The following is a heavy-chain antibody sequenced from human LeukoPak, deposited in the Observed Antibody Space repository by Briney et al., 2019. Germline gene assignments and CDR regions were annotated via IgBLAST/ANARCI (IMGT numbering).Heavy chain of an antibody. CDR3: ARDREVGTTSRHFDY. D-gene: IGHD2/OR15-2a*01. CDR2: ISPDGSTT. V-gene: IGHV3-74*03. CDR1: GFTFSRYW. Sequence: GGSLRLSCAASGFTFSRYWMHWVRQAPGKGLMWVSRISPDGSTTLYADSVKGRFTISRDNAKNSLYLQMNSLRAEDTAVYYCARDREVGTTSRHFDYWGQGTLVTVSS. J-gene: IGHJ4*02.